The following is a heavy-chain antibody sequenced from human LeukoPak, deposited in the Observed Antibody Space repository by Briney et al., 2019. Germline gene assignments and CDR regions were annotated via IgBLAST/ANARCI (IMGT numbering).Heavy chain of an antibody. J-gene: IGHJ3*02. D-gene: IGHD1-26*01. CDR3: ARPRHHGSYVAFDI. CDR1: GGTFSSYA. CDR2: IIPIFGTA. V-gene: IGHV1-69*13. Sequence: SVKVSCKASGGTFSSYAISWVRQAPGQGLEWMGGIIPIFGTANYAQKFQGRVTITADESTSTAYMELSSLRSEDTAVYYCARPRHHGSYVAFDIWGQGTMVTVSS.